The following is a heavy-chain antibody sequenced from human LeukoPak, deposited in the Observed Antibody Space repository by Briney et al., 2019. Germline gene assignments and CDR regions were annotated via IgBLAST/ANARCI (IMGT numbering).Heavy chain of an antibody. Sequence: PSETLSLTCAVYGGSFSGYYWSWIRQPPGKGLEWIGEINHSGSTNYNPSLKSRVTISVDTPKNQFSLKLSSVTAADTAVYYCARTKYDYVWGSYRACIDYWGQGTLVTVSS. D-gene: IGHD3-16*02. CDR2: INHSGST. CDR3: ARTKYDYVWGSYRACIDY. CDR1: GGSFSGYY. V-gene: IGHV4-34*01. J-gene: IGHJ4*02.